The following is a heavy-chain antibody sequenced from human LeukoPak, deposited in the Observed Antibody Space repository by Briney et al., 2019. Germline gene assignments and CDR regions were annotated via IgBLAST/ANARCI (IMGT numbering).Heavy chain of an antibody. V-gene: IGHV1-69*05. CDR3: ASGTGRFLEWLTYYFDY. CDR1: GGTYSSYA. CDR2: IIPIFGTA. D-gene: IGHD3-3*01. Sequence: GASVKVSCKASGGTYSSYAISWVRQAPGQGLEWMGGIIPIFGTANYAQKFQGRVTITTDESTSTAYMELSSLRSEDTAVYYCASGTGRFLEWLTYYFDYWGQGTLITVSS. J-gene: IGHJ4*02.